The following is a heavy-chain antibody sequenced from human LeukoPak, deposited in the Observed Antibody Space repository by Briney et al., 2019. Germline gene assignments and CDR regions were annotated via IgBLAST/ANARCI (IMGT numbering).Heavy chain of an antibody. D-gene: IGHD6-13*01. V-gene: IGHV4-34*01. CDR3: ARGPEEVGSSSWRHHYYYGMDV. J-gene: IGHJ6*02. CDR2: INHSGST. Sequence: SETLSLTCAVYGGSFSGYYWSWIRQPPGKGLEWIGEINHSGSTNYNPSLKSRVTISVDTSKNQFSLKLSSVTAADTAVYYCARGPEEVGSSSWRHHYYYGMDVWGQGTTVTVSS. CDR1: GGSFSGYY.